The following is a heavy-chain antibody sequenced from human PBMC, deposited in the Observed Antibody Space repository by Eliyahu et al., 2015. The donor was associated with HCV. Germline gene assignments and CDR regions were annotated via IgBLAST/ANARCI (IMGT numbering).Heavy chain of an antibody. Sequence: QVQLQESGPGLVKPSETLSLTCTVSGGSISSYYWSWIRQPPGKGLEWIGYIYFRWGPQHQPSLKSRVTISVDTSKNQFSLKLSSVTAADTAVYYCARLSVTTPDAFDIWGQGTMVTVSS. J-gene: IGHJ3*02. CDR3: ARLSVTTPDAFDI. D-gene: IGHD4-17*01. CDR2: IYFRWGP. V-gene: IGHV4-59*08. CDR1: GGSISSYY.